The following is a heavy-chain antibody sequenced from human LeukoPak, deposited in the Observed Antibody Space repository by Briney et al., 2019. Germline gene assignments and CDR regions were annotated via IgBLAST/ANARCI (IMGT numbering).Heavy chain of an antibody. CDR3: ARHLRPIVVVPAAILPDY. CDR1: GYTLTELS. J-gene: IGHJ4*02. V-gene: IGHV1-24*01. CDR2: FDPEDGET. Sequence: GASVKVSCKVSGYTLTELSMHWVRQAPGEGLEWMGGFDPEDGETIYAQKFQGRVTMTEDTSTDTAYMELSSLRSEDTAMYYCARHLRPIVVVPAAILPDYWGQGTLVTVSS. D-gene: IGHD2-2*02.